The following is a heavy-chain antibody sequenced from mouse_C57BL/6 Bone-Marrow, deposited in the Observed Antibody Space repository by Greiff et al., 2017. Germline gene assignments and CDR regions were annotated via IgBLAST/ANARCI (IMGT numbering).Heavy chain of an antibody. CDR3: ARGGVLRGAY. CDR1: GYTFTSYG. Sequence: QVQLQQSGAELARPGASVKLSCKASGYTFTSYGISWVKQRTGQGLEWIGEIYPRSGNTYYNEKFKGKATLTADKSSSTAYMELRSLTSEDCAVYFCARGGVLRGAYWGQGTLVTGSA. CDR2: IYPRSGNT. V-gene: IGHV1-81*01. D-gene: IGHD1-1*01. J-gene: IGHJ3*01.